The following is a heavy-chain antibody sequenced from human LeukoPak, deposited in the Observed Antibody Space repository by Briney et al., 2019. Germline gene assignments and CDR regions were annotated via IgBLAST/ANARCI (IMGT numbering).Heavy chain of an antibody. V-gene: IGHV1-2*04. J-gene: IGHJ5*02. CDR2: INPNSGGT. Sequence: ASVKVSCKASGYTFTGYYMHWVRQAPGQGLERMGWINPNSGGTNYAQKFQGWVTMTRDTSISTAYMELSRLRSDDTAVYYCARDGIAAAGLYNWFDPWGQGTLVTVSS. CDR1: GYTFTGYY. CDR3: ARDGIAAAGLYNWFDP. D-gene: IGHD6-13*01.